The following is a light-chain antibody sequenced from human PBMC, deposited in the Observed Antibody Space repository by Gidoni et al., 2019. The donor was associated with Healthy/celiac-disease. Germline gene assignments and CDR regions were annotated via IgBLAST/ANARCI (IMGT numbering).Light chain of an antibody. Sequence: QSVLTQPPSVSGVPGQSVTISCPGSSSNIGAGYYVHWYQQHPGTAPTLLSYGKSKRPSGVPDRCSGSKSGTSASLAITGLQAEDEADYYCQSYDSSLSAWVFGGGTKLTVL. CDR2: GKS. J-gene: IGLJ3*02. CDR1: SSNIGAGYY. V-gene: IGLV1-40*01. CDR3: QSYDSSLSAWV.